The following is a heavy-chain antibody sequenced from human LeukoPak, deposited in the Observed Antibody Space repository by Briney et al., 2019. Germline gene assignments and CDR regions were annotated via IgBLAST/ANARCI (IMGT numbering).Heavy chain of an antibody. CDR3: ARTSGDNDGNALYFDY. V-gene: IGHV5-51*01. J-gene: IGHJ4*02. Sequence: AASLKTSCKSSGYSSTSYWNCWVRPLPPEGLEWTGFNYHGDSDTRHSPSLQGQVTISADTSITPASLQWSPLTAADTAVYYCARTSGDNDGNALYFDYWGQGTLVTVSS. CDR2: NYHGDSDT. CDR1: GYSSTSYW. D-gene: IGHD4-23*01.